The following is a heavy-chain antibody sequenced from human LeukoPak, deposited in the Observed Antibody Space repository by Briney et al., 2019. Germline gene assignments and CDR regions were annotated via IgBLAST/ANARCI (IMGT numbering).Heavy chain of an antibody. CDR2: IKEDGSEK. CDR3: ARDPRHDYGGNS. J-gene: IGHJ4*02. CDR1: GFTFSSYW. Sequence: GGSLRLSCAASGFTFSSYWMTWVRQAPGKGLEWVANIKEDGSEKYYVDSAKGRFTISRDNAKNSLYLQMNTLRAEDTAVYYCARDPRHDYGGNSWGQGTLVTVSS. D-gene: IGHD4-23*01. V-gene: IGHV3-7*01.